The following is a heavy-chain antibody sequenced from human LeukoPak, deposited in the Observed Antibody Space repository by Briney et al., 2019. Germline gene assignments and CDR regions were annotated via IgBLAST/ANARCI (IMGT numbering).Heavy chain of an antibody. CDR2: INWNGGST. J-gene: IGHJ6*03. CDR1: GFTFDDYG. Sequence: PGGSLRLSCAASGFTFDDYGMSWVRQAPGKGLEWVSGINWNGGSTGYVDSVKGRFTISRDNAKNSLYLQMNSLRAEDTAVYYCARPPDNYYYYYMDVWGKGTTVTISS. CDR3: ARPPDNYYYYYMDV. V-gene: IGHV3-20*04.